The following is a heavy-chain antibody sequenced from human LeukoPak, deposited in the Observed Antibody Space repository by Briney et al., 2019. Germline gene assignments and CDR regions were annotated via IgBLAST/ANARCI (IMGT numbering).Heavy chain of an antibody. CDR2: IYYSGST. CDR3: ARESIAVAGSYFDY. Sequence: SQTLSLTCTVSGGSISSYYWSWIRQPPGKGLEWIGYIYYSGSTNYNPSLKSRVTISVDTSKNQFSLKLSSVTAADTAVYYCARESIAVAGSYFDYWGQGTLVTVSS. CDR1: GGSISSYY. V-gene: IGHV4-59*01. D-gene: IGHD6-19*01. J-gene: IGHJ4*02.